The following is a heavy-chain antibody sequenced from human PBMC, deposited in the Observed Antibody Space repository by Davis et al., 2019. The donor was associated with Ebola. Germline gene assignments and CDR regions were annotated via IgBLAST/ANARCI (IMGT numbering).Heavy chain of an antibody. CDR3: ARDHDSSGYYHYFDY. CDR2: INPNDGRT. CDR1: GYTFTNYY. J-gene: IGHJ4*02. Sequence: ASVKVSCKASGYTFTNYYMHWVRQAPGQGLEWMGMINPNDGRTIYAQKFQGRVTVTRDTSTTTVYMDLSSLRSEDTAVYYCARDHDSSGYYHYFDYWGQGTLVTVSS. V-gene: IGHV1-46*01. D-gene: IGHD3-22*01.